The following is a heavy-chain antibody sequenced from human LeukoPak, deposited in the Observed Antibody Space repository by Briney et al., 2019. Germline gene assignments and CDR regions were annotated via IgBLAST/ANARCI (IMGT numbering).Heavy chain of an antibody. CDR3: ATDQGIY. J-gene: IGHJ4*02. V-gene: IGHV3-33*01. Sequence: GGSLRLSCAASGFTFSSYGMHWVRQAPGKGLEWVAVMWYDGSDKYYADSVKGRFTISRDNSKNTLYLQMNSLRAEDTAVYYCATDQGIYWGQGILVSVSS. CDR1: GFTFSSYG. CDR2: MWYDGSDK.